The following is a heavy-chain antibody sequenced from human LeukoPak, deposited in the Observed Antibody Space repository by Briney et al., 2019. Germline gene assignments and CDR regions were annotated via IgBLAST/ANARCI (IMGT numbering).Heavy chain of an antibody. D-gene: IGHD3-10*01. J-gene: IGHJ4*02. V-gene: IGHV1-46*01. CDR2: INPSGGST. CDR1: GYTFTSYY. CDR3: ARDVASGSYYNDVDY. Sequence: ASVKVSCKASGYTFTSYYMHWVRQAPGQGLEWMGIINPSGGSTSYAQKFQGRVTMTRDTSTSTVYMELSRLRSEDTAVYYCARDVASGSYYNDVDYRGQGTLVTVSS.